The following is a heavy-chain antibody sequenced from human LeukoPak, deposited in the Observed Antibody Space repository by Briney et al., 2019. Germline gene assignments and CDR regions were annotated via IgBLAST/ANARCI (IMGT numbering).Heavy chain of an antibody. D-gene: IGHD2-2*01. CDR2: ITGDSAYI. CDR1: GFTFSSYW. CDR3: ARYGVSSSTSYIDF. J-gene: IGHJ4*02. Sequence: GGSLRLSCKASGFTFSSYWMNWVRQAPGEGLKWVSCITGDSAYIYYADSVKGRFTISRDNAKNSLYLQMNSLRAEDTAVYYCARYGVSSSTSYIDFWGQGTLVTVSS. V-gene: IGHV3-21*01.